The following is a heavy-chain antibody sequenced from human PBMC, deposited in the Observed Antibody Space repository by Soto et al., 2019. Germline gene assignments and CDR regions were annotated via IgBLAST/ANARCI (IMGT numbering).Heavy chain of an antibody. D-gene: IGHD3-22*01. CDR3: ARGAYYYDSSGYYVDAFDI. J-gene: IGHJ3*02. V-gene: IGHV4-59*01. CDR2: IYYSGST. Sequence: PETLSLTCTVSGGSISSYYWSWIRQPPGKGLEWIGYIYYSGSTNYNPSLKSRVTISVDTSKNQFSLKLSSVTAADTAVYYCARGAYYYDSSGYYVDAFDIWGQGTMVTVS. CDR1: GGSISSYY.